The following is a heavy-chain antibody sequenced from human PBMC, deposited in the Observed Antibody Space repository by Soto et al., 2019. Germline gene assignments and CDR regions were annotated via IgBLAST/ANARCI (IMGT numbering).Heavy chain of an antibody. J-gene: IGHJ4*02. V-gene: IGHV4-59*01. Sequence: QVQLQESGPGVVKPSETLSLSCSVSGASISGYYWSWIRQTPGKGLECLGYIYHSDSTTTNYNPSLEPRATMSVDTSKSQVSLSLRSVTAADTGFYYCARGSFVFGPGIFDLWGPGTQVIASS. D-gene: IGHD3-16*01. CDR1: GASISGYY. CDR3: ARGSFVFGPGIFDL. CDR2: IYHSDSTTT.